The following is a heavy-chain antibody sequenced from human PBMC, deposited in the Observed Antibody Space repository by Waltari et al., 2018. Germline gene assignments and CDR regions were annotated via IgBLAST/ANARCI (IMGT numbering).Heavy chain of an antibody. J-gene: IGHJ3*02. D-gene: IGHD5-18*01. CDR2: ISTDDGNT. Sequence: QGQLVQSGGEVKRPGASVKISCKASGYRFISYGISWVRQAPGQGLEWMGWISTDDGNTKNVQKFQGRITMTTDTSTQTTYMEIRSLRSDDTAIYFCAREKDTALEAGAFDIWGQGTRVTVSS. CDR1: GYRFISYG. V-gene: IGHV1-18*01. CDR3: AREKDTALEAGAFDI.